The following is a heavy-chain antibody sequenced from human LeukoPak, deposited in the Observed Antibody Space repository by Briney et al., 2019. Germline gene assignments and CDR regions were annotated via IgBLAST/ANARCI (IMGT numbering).Heavy chain of an antibody. Sequence: SETLSLTCTVSGGSISSYYWSWIRQPPGKGLEWIGYIHFSGSANYNPSLKSRVTVSDYKSKNQFSLKLSSVTAADTAVYYCARIFRGAYFDYWGQGTLVTVSS. D-gene: IGHD3-10*01. CDR1: GGSISSYY. CDR2: IHFSGSA. J-gene: IGHJ4*02. V-gene: IGHV4-59*01. CDR3: ARIFRGAYFDY.